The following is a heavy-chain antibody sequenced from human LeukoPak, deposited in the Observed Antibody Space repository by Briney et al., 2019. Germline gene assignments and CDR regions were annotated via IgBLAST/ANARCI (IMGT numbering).Heavy chain of an antibody. CDR2: IRVYNGDT. J-gene: IGHJ4*02. V-gene: IGHV1-18*01. CDR1: GYTFSSYG. CDR3: ARGGSRVTTINILDY. Sequence: GASVKVSCKPSGYTFSSYGISWVRQAPGQGLEWMGWIRVYNGDTNYAQKFKGRVTTTTDTSTNTAYMELRSLGSDDTAVYYCARGGSRVTTINILDYWGQGALVTVSS. D-gene: IGHD5-24*01.